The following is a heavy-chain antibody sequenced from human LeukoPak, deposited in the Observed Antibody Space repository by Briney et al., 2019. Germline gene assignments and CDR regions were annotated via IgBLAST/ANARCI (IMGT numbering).Heavy chain of an antibody. D-gene: IGHD4-17*01. Sequence: GAPVKVSCKASGYTFTSYGISWVRQAPGQGLEWMGWISAYNGNTNYAQKLQGRVTMTTDTSTSTAYMELRSLRSDDTAVYYCARVLGARYYYYYGMDVWGQGTTVTVSS. J-gene: IGHJ6*02. CDR2: ISAYNGNT. V-gene: IGHV1-18*01. CDR1: GYTFTSYG. CDR3: ARVLGARYYYYYGMDV.